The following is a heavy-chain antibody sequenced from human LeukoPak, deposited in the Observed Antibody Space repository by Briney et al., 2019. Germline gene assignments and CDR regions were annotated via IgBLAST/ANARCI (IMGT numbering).Heavy chain of an antibody. V-gene: IGHV1-24*01. D-gene: IGHD3-22*01. CDR1: AYTLTELS. CDR3: ATAEVGTYYYDSSGYYYFDY. Sequence: ASVKVSCKVSAYTLTELSMHWVRQAPGKGLEWMGGVDPEDGETIYAQKFQGRVTMTEDTSTNTAYMELSSLRSEDTAVYYCATAEVGTYYYDSSGYYYFDYWGQGTLVTVSS. CDR2: VDPEDGET. J-gene: IGHJ4*02.